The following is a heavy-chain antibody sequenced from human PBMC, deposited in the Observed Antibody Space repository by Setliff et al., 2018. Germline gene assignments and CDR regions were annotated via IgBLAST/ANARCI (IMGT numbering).Heavy chain of an antibody. Sequence: SETLSLTCAVSGYSISSGFSWVWIRQSPGKGLEWIGRILFSGDTYYNPSLNSRVTISADTSKNQFSLNLSSVTAADTAVYYCARESRSRFGDVLDILASWGQGTLVTVSS. CDR1: GYSISSGFS. V-gene: IGHV4-38-2*01. CDR3: ARESRSRFGDVLDILAS. CDR2: ILFSGDT. D-gene: IGHD3-10*01. J-gene: IGHJ4*02.